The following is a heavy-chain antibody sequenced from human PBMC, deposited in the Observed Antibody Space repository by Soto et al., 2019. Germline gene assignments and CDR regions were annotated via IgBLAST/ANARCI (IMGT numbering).Heavy chain of an antibody. CDR2: IYYSGST. CDR1: GGSITSHL. Sequence: SETLSLTCSMSGGSITSHLLTWIRQPPGKGLEWIGYIYYSGSTSYNPSLKSRVTISVDTSKNQFSLKLSSVTATDTAVYYCARAWAEGYSGNPYYFDYWGQGTLVTVSS. D-gene: IGHD2-15*01. CDR3: ARAWAEGYSGNPYYFDY. V-gene: IGHV4-59*11. J-gene: IGHJ4*02.